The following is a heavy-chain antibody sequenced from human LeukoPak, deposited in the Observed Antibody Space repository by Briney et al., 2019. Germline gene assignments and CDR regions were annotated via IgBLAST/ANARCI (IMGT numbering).Heavy chain of an antibody. J-gene: IGHJ4*02. CDR2: IEQDGSDK. CDR1: GFTFTNYW. D-gene: IGHD1-26*01. CDR3: AKSGGFFDT. V-gene: IGHV3-7*01. Sequence: PGGSLRLSCAVSGFTFTNYWMTWVRQAPGKGLEWVANIEQDGSDKYYVDSVVGRFTISRDNAQNLLYLHMNSLRAEDRGVYYCAKSGGFFDTWGQGTLVTVSS.